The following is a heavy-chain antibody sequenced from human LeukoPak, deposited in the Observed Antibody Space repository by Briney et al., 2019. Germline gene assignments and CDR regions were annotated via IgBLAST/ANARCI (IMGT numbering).Heavy chain of an antibody. CDR1: GFTFSSYA. CDR2: ISGSGGST. D-gene: IGHD3-10*01. Sequence: GGSLRLSCAASGFTFSSYAMSRVRQAPGKGLEWVSAISGSGGSTYYADSVKGRFTISRDNSKNTLYVQMNSLRAEDTAVYYCAKSVGSGSPAPDYWGQGTLVTVSS. J-gene: IGHJ4*02. V-gene: IGHV3-23*01. CDR3: AKSVGSGSPAPDY.